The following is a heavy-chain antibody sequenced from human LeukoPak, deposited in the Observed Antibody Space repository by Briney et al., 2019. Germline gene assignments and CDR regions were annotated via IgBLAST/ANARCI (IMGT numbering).Heavy chain of an antibody. CDR3: AKDLGTVVVAATGY. Sequence: PGGSLRLSCAASGFTFSSFAMSWVRPAPGKGWEWVSAISGSGGSTYYADSVKGRFTISRDNSKNTLYLQMNSLRAEDTAVYYCAKDLGTVVVAATGYWGQGTLVTVSS. D-gene: IGHD2-15*01. CDR1: GFTFSSFA. J-gene: IGHJ4*02. CDR2: ISGSGGST. V-gene: IGHV3-23*01.